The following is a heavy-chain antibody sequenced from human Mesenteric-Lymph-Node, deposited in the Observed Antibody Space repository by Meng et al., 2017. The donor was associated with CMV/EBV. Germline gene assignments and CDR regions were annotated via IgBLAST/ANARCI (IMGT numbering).Heavy chain of an antibody. CDR2: ISSSSSYI. CDR1: GFTFSSYS. D-gene: IGHD3-10*01. J-gene: IGHJ4*02. V-gene: IGHV3-21*01. CDR3: ARVGPGYYFDY. Sequence: GESLKISCAASGFTFSSYSMNWVRQAPGKGLEWVSSISSSSSYIYYADSVKGRFTISRDNAKNSLYLQMNSLRAEDTAVYYCARVGPGYYFDYWGQGTLVTVSS.